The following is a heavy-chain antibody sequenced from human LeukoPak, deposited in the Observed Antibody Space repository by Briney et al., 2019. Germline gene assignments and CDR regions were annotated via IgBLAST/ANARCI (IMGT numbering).Heavy chain of an antibody. D-gene: IGHD5-12*01. J-gene: IGHJ4*02. CDR2: ISSSSSYI. CDR1: GFTFSSYS. V-gene: IGHV3-21*01. Sequence: AGGSLRLSCAASGFTFSSYSMNWVRQAPGKGLEWVSSISSSSSYIYYADSVKGRFTTSRDNAKNSLYLQMNSLRAEDTAVYYCAREYIVATMSSDYWGQGTLVTVSS. CDR3: AREYIVATMSSDY.